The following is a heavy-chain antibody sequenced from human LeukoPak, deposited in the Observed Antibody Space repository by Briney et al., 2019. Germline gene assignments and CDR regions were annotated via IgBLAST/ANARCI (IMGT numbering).Heavy chain of an antibody. D-gene: IGHD3-3*01. CDR2: IVVGSGNT. J-gene: IGHJ4*02. Sequence: SVKVSCKASGFTFTSSAVQWVRQARGQRLEWIGWIVVGSGNTNYAQKFQERVTITRDMSTSTAYMELSSLRSEDTAVYYCAADDGLHVLRFLEWPQYYFDYWGQGTLVTVSS. V-gene: IGHV1-58*01. CDR3: AADDGLHVLRFLEWPQYYFDY. CDR1: GFTFTSSA.